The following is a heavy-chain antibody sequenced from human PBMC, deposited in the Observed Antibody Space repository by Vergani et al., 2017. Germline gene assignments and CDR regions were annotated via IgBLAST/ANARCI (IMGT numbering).Heavy chain of an antibody. Sequence: QVQLQESGPGLVKSSETLSLTCSVSFDSIRNLYCNWIRQPPGKVLEWIGYIYYSGSTNYNPSLKSRVTISVDTSKNQFSLKLSSVTAADTAVYYCARVGSTTTVVTPGGNYYYYGMDVWGQGTTVTVSS. V-gene: IGHV4-59*11. D-gene: IGHD4-23*01. J-gene: IGHJ6*02. CDR2: IYYSGST. CDR3: ARVGSTTTVVTPGGNYYYYGMDV. CDR1: FDSIRNLY.